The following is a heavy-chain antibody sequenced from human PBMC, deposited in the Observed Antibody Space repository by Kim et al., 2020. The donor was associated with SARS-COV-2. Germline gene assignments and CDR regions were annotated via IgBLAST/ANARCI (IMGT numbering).Heavy chain of an antibody. CDR3: ARERGKDGDRD. Sequence: TRYADSVQRPFTISRDNNKNTLYPQMNSLGAEDTAVYFCARERGKDGDRDWGQGALVTVSS. J-gene: IGHJ4*02. CDR2: T. V-gene: IGHV3-74*01. D-gene: IGHD3-16*01.